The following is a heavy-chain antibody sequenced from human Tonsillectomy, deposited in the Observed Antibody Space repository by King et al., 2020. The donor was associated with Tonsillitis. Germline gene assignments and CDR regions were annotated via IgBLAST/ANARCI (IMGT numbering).Heavy chain of an antibody. D-gene: IGHD3-9*01. J-gene: IGHJ4*02. CDR1: GFTFSSYS. CDR2: ISSGSSYI. CDR3: ARVTYDILTGFYIDYFAY. V-gene: IGHV3-21*01. Sequence: DVQLVESGGGLVKPGGSLRLSCAASGFTFSSYSMNWVRQAPGKGLEWVSSISSGSSYIHYADSVKGRFTISRDNAKNSLYLQMNSLRAEDTALYYCARVTYDILTGFYIDYFAYWGQGTLVTVSS.